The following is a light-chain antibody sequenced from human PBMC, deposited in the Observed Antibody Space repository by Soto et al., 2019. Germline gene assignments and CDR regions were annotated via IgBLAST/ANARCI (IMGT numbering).Light chain of an antibody. CDR3: CSYAGSSTYVV. V-gene: IGLV2-23*01. CDR2: EGS. Sequence: QSALTQPASVSGSPGQSITISCTGTSSDVGSYKYVSWYQQHPGKAPKLIIYEGSKRPSGVSNRFSASKSGNTASLTISGLQAEDEADYHCCSYAGSSTYVVFGGGTQLTVL. CDR1: SSDVGSYKY. J-gene: IGLJ2*01.